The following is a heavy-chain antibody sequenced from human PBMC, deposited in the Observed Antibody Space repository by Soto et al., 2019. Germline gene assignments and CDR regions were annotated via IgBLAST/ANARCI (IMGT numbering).Heavy chain of an antibody. CDR2: ISYDGSNR. Sequence: QVQLVESGGGVVQHGRSLRLSCAASGLTLSNYAMHWVRQAPGKGLEWVAVISYDGSNRYYADSVKGRFTISRDNSKNTPYLQMNSLRAEDTAVYYCARVTQAVAADYWGQGTLVTVSS. D-gene: IGHD6-19*01. CDR1: GLTLSNYA. CDR3: ARVTQAVAADY. J-gene: IGHJ4*02. V-gene: IGHV3-30-3*01.